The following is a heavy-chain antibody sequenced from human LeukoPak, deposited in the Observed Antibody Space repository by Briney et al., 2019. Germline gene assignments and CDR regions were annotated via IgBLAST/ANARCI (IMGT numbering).Heavy chain of an antibody. J-gene: IGHJ4*02. CDR3: ARDPILGPPDYFDY. V-gene: IGHV3-30-3*01. Sequence: GRSLRLFCAASGFTFNSYTMFWVRQAPGKGLEWVAVTSNDENIKYYADSVKGRFTISRDNSRDTLFLEMSSLRVEDTAVYYCARDPILGPPDYFDYWGRGTLVTVSS. CDR2: TSNDENIK. D-gene: IGHD1-14*01. CDR1: GFTFNSYT.